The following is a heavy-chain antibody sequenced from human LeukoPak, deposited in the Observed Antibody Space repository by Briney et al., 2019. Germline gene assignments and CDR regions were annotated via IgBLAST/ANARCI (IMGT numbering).Heavy chain of an antibody. D-gene: IGHD3-9*01. V-gene: IGHV1-2*02. Sequence: ASVKVSCKASGYTFSGYYMHWVRQAPGQGLEWMGWINPDSGGTNYGQKFQGRVTMTRDTSISTAYMELSRLRSDDTAVYYCARGGVRYFDWLFAGPRDYFDYWGQGTLVTVSS. CDR1: GYTFSGYY. CDR3: ARGGVRYFDWLFAGPRDYFDY. CDR2: INPDSGGT. J-gene: IGHJ4*02.